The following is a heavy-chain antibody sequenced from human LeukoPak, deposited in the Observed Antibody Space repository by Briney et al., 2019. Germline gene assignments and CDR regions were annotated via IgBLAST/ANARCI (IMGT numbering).Heavy chain of an antibody. D-gene: IGHD7-27*01. V-gene: IGHV1-18*01. CDR2: ISAYNGNT. CDR3: ARVRSGESDY. Sequence: ASVKVSCKASGLTFSSYGISWVRKGPGQRPEWMGWISAYNGNTNYAQKLQGRVTMTTDTSTSTAYMELRSLRSDDTAVYYCARVRSGESDYWGQGTLVTVSS. J-gene: IGHJ4*02. CDR1: GLTFSSYG.